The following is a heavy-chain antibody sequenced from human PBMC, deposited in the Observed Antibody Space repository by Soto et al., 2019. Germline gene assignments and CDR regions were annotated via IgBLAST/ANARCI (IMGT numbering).Heavy chain of an antibody. Sequence: QIQLVQSGGEVKKPGASVKVSCKSSGYKFISHSITWVRQAPGQGLEWMGRISAYNGNTNYAQKLQGRVTMTTDTSTHTAYMELRSLRSDDTAVYYCARGAFCGGAPACREMDVWGQGTTGTVSS. D-gene: IGHD2-21*01. CDR3: ARGAFCGGAPACREMDV. V-gene: IGHV1-18*01. CDR2: ISAYNGNT. CDR1: GYKFISHS. J-gene: IGHJ6*02.